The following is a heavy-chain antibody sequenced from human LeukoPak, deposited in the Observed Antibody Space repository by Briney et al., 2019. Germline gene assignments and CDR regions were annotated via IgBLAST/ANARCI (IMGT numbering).Heavy chain of an antibody. D-gene: IGHD2-8*01. V-gene: IGHV4-61*02. CDR2: IYTSGST. CDR3: ARGVGYCTNGVCYWSNYYYYYMDV. CDR1: GGSISSGSYY. Sequence: SETLSLTYTVSGGSISSGSYYWSWIRQPAGKGLEWIGRIYTSGSTNYNPSLKSRVIISVDTSKNQFSLKLSSVTAADTAVYYCARGVGYCTNGVCYWSNYYYYYMDVWGKGTTVTVSS. J-gene: IGHJ6*03.